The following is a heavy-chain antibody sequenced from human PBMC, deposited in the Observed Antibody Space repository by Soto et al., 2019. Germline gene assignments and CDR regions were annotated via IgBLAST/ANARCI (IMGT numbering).Heavy chain of an antibody. D-gene: IGHD3-22*01. CDR3: ARSSGYSYVEY. CDR1: GYTFTSYA. Sequence: QVKLVQSGAEVKKPGASVKVSCKASGYTFTSYAMHWVRQAPGQRLEWMGWINAGNGNTKYSQKFQGRVTITRDTSASTAYMELSRLRSEDTAVYYCARSSGYSYVEYWGQATLVTVSS. CDR2: INAGNGNT. J-gene: IGHJ4*02. V-gene: IGHV1-3*01.